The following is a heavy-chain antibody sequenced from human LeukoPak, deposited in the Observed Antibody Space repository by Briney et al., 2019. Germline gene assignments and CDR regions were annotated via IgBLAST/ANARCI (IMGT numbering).Heavy chain of an antibody. CDR1: GYTFTDYY. J-gene: IGHJ4*02. CDR2: ISPNNGGT. V-gene: IGHV1-2*06. D-gene: IGHD3-10*01. Sequence: GASVKVSCKASGYTFTDYYIHWVRQAPGQEREGMGRISPNNGGTNYAEKFQGRVTMTSATSISTAYMELSRLTSDDTAVFYCARGAGLFTMLRGVINWGQGTLVTVSS. CDR3: ARGAGLFTMLRGVIN.